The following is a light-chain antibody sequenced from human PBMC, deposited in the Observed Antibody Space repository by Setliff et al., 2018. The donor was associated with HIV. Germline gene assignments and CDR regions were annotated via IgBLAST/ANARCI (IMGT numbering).Light chain of an antibody. CDR1: HSLFFSSNNKNY. CDR3: QQYYSTPPT. J-gene: IGKJ5*01. V-gene: IGKV4-1*01. Sequence: DIVMTQSPDSLALSLGERAAINCTSSHSLFFSSNNKNYLAWYQQKPGQPPKLFIYWASSRKSGVPDRFSGSGSGTDFTLTISRMQAEDVAFYYCQQYYSTPPTFGQGTRLEIK. CDR2: WAS.